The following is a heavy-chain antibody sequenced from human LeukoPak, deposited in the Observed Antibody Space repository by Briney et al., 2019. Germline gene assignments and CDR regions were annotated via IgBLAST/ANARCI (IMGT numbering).Heavy chain of an antibody. CDR2: ISGSGGST. CDR3: AKSGDYGDYAVDY. CDR1: GFTFSNYW. Sequence: GGSLRLSCAASGFTFSNYWMHWVRQAPGKGLEWVSAISGSGGSTYYADSVKGRFTISRDNSKNTLYLQMNSLRAEDTAVYYCAKSGDYGDYAVDYWGQGTLVTVSS. V-gene: IGHV3-23*01. D-gene: IGHD4-17*01. J-gene: IGHJ4*02.